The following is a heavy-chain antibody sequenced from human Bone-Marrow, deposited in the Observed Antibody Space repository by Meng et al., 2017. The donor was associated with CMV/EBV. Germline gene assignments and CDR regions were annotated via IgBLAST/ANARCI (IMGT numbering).Heavy chain of an antibody. CDR3: ARSSCSSTSCYTLDY. CDR1: GFTFSSYW. J-gene: IGHJ4*02. V-gene: IGHV3-7*01. Sequence: GESLKISCAASGFTFSSYWMSWVRQAPGKGLEWVANIKQDGSEKYYVDSVKGRFTISRDNAKNSLYLQMNSLRAEDTAVYYCARSSCSSTSCYTLDYWGQGTLVTVSS. CDR2: IKQDGSEK. D-gene: IGHD2-2*02.